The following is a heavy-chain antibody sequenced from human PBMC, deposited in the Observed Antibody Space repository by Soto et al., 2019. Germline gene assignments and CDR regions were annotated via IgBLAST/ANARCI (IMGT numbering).Heavy chain of an antibody. CDR1: GFSLSNGRMG. CDR3: ATVNADPYPPHHALEV. J-gene: IGHJ6*02. CDR2: IFSDAER. V-gene: IGHV2-26*03. Sequence: QVTLKESGPVLVKPTETLTLTCTISGFSLSNGRMGVSWIRQSPGKALEWLAHIFSDAERSYSTSMQSRLTLSHEPFGNPAVLSMDNLGPVENGNYYRATVNADPYPPHHALEVWGQGTTVTVSS. D-gene: IGHD4-17*01.